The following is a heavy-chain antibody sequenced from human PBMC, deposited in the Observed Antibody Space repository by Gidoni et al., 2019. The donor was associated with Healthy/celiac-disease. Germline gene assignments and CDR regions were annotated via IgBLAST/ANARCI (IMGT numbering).Heavy chain of an antibody. D-gene: IGHD2-2*01. J-gene: IGHJ3*02. CDR1: GYTFTGYY. V-gene: IGHV1-2*04. Sequence: QVQLVQSGAEVKKPGASVKVSCKASGYTFTGYYMHWVRQAPGQGLEWMGWINPNSGGTNYAQKFQGWVTMTRDTSISTAYMELSRLRSDDTAVYYCARVDCSSTSCLDAFDIWGQGTMVTVSS. CDR2: INPNSGGT. CDR3: ARVDCSSTSCLDAFDI.